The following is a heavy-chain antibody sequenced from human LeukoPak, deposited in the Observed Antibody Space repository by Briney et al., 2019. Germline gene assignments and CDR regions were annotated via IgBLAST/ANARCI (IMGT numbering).Heavy chain of an antibody. CDR2: INPNSGGT. V-gene: IGHV1-2*02. CDR1: GYTFTGYY. CDR3: ARSSGESYQLQGGTFDY. J-gene: IGHJ4*02. Sequence: ASVKVSCKASGYTFTGYYMHWVRQAPGQGLEWMGWINPNSGGTNYAQKFQGRVTMTRDTSISTAYMELSRLRSDDTAVYYCARSSGESYQLQGGTFDYWGQGTLVTVSS. D-gene: IGHD2-2*01.